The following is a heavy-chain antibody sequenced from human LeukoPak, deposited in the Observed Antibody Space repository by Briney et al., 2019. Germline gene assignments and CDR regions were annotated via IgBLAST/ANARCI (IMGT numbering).Heavy chain of an antibody. CDR2: IYHSGST. J-gene: IGHJ4*02. D-gene: IGHD6-13*01. CDR1: GYSISSGYY. V-gene: IGHV4-38-2*01. Sequence: PSEALSLTCAVSGYSISSGYYWGWIRQPPGKGLEWIGSIYHSGSTYYSPSLKSRVTISVDTSKNQFSLKLSSVTAADTAVYYCARVMAAAADYWGQGTLVTVSS. CDR3: ARVMAAAADY.